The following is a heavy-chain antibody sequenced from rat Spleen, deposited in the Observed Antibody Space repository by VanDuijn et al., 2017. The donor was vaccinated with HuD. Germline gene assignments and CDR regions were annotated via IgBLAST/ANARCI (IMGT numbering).Heavy chain of an antibody. D-gene: IGHD1-11*01. CDR2: ISYEGNTA. CDR3: ARQEDYGGYSRDYFGY. J-gene: IGHJ2*01. Sequence: EVQLVESGGVLVQPGRSMKLSCAASGFTFSDYYMAWVRPAPKKGLEWVASISYEGNTAFYGDSMKGRFTISRDNAKSTLYLQISSLRSEDTATYYCARQEDYGGYSRDYFGYWGQGVVVTVSS. V-gene: IGHV5-22*01. CDR1: GFTFSDYY.